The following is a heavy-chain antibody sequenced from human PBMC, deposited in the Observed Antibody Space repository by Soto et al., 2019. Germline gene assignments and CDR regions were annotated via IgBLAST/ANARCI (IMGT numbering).Heavy chain of an antibody. D-gene: IGHD2-2*01. J-gene: IGHJ5*02. CDR2: ISGSGGST. CDR1: GFTFSSYA. Sequence: GGSLRLSCAASGFTFSSYAMSWVRQAPGKGLEWVSSISGSGGSTYYADSVKGRFTISRDNSKNTLYLQMNSLRAEDTAVYYCAKGGYCSSTSCYPLSMFRFDPWGQGTLVTVSS. V-gene: IGHV3-23*01. CDR3: AKGGYCSSTSCYPLSMFRFDP.